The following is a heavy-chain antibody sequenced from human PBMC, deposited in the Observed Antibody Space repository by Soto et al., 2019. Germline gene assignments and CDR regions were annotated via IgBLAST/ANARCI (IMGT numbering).Heavy chain of an antibody. CDR2: ISYSGST. Sequence: QVQLQESGPGLVKPSQTLSLTCTVSGGSISSGGYYWNWIRQHPGKGLEWIGYISYSGSTYYNPSHTSGVTVSVDTSENQFALKLSSVTAADTAVYYCARSVFPWGQGTLVTVSS. CDR1: GGSISSGGYY. V-gene: IGHV4-31*03. CDR3: ARSVFP. J-gene: IGHJ5*02.